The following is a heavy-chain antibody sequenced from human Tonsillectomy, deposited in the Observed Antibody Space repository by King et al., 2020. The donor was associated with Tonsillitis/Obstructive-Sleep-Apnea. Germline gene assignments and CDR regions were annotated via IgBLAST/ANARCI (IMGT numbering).Heavy chain of an antibody. J-gene: IGHJ4*02. CDR3: ATSPANIVVVPTTLHFDY. D-gene: IGHD2-2*01. V-gene: IGHV1-69*12. CDR2: IIPIFGTT. Sequence: QLVQSGAEVKKPGSSVRVSCRASGGTFSNYNINWVRQAPGQGLQWMGGIIPIFGTTDYAQKFQGRVTITADESTSTAYMDLSSRRSEDTAVYYCATSPANIVVVPTTLHFDYWGQGTLVTVSS. CDR1: GGTFSNYN.